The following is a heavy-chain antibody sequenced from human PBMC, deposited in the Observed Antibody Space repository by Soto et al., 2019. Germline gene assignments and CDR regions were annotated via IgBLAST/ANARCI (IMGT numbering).Heavy chain of an antibody. CDR3: AKVSDSHYAMDV. J-gene: IGHJ6*02. D-gene: IGHD5-18*01. CDR2: IAYDGTNK. Sequence: PSGSLRLSCAASGFTFNTYGMHWVRQAPGEGLEWVAVIAYDGTNKYYRDSVKGRFTVSRDNSKNTLYLLMNSLRPEDTAVYYCAKVSDSHYAMDVWRQGTTVTVSS. CDR1: GFTFNTYG. V-gene: IGHV3-30*18.